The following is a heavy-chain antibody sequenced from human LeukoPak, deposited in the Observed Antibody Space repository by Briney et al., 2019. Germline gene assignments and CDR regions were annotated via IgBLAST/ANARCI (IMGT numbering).Heavy chain of an antibody. CDR1: EVTFSTYT. Sequence: GGSLRLSCAASEVTFSTYTMTWVRQAPGKGLEWVSSISGSGNYIYYADSLKGRFTISRDNANNLLFLQMSSLRAEDTAVYFCAGLRRAYYYYMDVWGKGTTVTVSS. J-gene: IGHJ6*03. V-gene: IGHV3-21*06. CDR3: AGLRRAYYYYMDV. CDR2: ISGSGNYI.